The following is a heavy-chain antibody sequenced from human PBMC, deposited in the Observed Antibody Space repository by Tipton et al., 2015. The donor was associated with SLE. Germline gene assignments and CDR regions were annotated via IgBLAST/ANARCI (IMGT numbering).Heavy chain of an antibody. CDR2: IYYSGST. V-gene: IGHV4-61*01. J-gene: IGHJ3*02. D-gene: IGHD2-21*02. CDR1: GGSVSSGRYY. Sequence: TLSLTCTVSGGSVSSGRYYWSWIRQPPGKGLEWIGYIYYSGSTNYNPSLKSRVTISVDTSKNQFSLKLSSVTAADTAVYYCARDPVVVTAIHAFDIWGQGTMVTVSS. CDR3: ARDPVVVTAIHAFDI.